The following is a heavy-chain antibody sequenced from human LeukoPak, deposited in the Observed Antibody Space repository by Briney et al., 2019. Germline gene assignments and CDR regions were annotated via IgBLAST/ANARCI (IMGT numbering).Heavy chain of an antibody. V-gene: IGHV4-59*01. CDR3: AREPCGGDCYSGYFDY. J-gene: IGHJ4*02. D-gene: IGHD2-21*02. CDR1: GGSISSYY. CDR2: IYYSGST. Sequence: SETLSLTCTDSGGSISSYYWSWIRQPPGKGLEWIGYIYYSGSTNYNPSLKSRVTISVDTSKNQFSLKLSSVTAADTAVYYCAREPCGGDCYSGYFDYWGQGTLVTVSS.